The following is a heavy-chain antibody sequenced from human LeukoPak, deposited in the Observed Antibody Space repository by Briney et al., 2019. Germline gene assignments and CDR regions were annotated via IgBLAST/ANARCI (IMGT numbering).Heavy chain of an antibody. J-gene: IGHJ4*02. CDR2: MNPNSGNT. D-gene: IGHD2-15*01. V-gene: IGHV1-8*01. CDR3: AREGYCSGGSCRERFDY. Sequence: ASVKVSCKASGYTFTSYDINWVRQATGQGLEWMGWMNPNSGNTGYAQKFQGRVTMTRNTSISTAYMELSSLRSEDTAGYYCAREGYCSGGSCRERFDYWGQGTLVTVSS. CDR1: GYTFTSYD.